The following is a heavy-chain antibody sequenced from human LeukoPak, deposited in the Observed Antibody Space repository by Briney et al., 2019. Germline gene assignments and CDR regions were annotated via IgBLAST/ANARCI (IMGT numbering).Heavy chain of an antibody. V-gene: IGHV4-59*12. D-gene: IGHD6-13*01. CDR3: ARVFDGSSPDY. Sequence: SETLSLTCTVSGGSISSYYWSWIRQPPGKGLEWIGYIYYSGSTNYNPSLKSRVTISVDTSKNQFSLKLSSVTAADTAVYYCARVFDGSSPDYWGQGTLVTVSS. CDR2: IYYSGST. J-gene: IGHJ4*02. CDR1: GGSISSYY.